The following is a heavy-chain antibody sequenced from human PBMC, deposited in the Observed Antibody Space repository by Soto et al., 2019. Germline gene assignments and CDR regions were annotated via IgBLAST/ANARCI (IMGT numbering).Heavy chain of an antibody. J-gene: IGHJ6*02. CDR1: GGSISSGGYY. Sequence: QVQLQESGPGLVKPSQTLSLTCTVSGGSISSGGYYWSWIRQHPGKGLEWIGYIYYSGSTYYNPSRKRRVTMSVDTSKNQFSLKLSSVTAADTAVYYCAASCVGCGGFNYYGMDVWGQGTTVTVSS. CDR2: IYYSGST. CDR3: AASCVGCGGFNYYGMDV. V-gene: IGHV4-31*03. D-gene: IGHD2-21*01.